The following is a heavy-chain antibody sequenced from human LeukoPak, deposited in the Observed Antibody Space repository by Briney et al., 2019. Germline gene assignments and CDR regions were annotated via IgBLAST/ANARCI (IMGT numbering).Heavy chain of an antibody. CDR1: GGSISSYY. CDR3: ARDKGIPSAIDL. Sequence: TSETLSLTCSVSGGSISSYYWSWIRQPPGKGLEWIGYIYYSGSTNYNPSLESRVTMSVDTSKNQFSLKLSPVTAADTAVYYCARDKGIPSAIDLWGQGTLVTVSS. J-gene: IGHJ5*02. CDR2: IYYSGST. D-gene: IGHD2-21*01. V-gene: IGHV4-59*01.